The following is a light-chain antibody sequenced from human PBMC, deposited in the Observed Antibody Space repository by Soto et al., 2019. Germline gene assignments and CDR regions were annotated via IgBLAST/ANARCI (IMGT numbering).Light chain of an antibody. CDR2: GSA. V-gene: IGKV3D-15*01. CDR1: QSGNSK. CDR3: QQYDNWSPIT. Sequence: EIVMTPSPATLSVSTGARTTLSCRARQSGNSKLAWYQQKPGQAPTLLIYGSATRATGVPARFSGSGSGTEFTLTIISLQSEEFAVYYCQQYDNWSPITFGQGTRLEIK. J-gene: IGKJ5*01.